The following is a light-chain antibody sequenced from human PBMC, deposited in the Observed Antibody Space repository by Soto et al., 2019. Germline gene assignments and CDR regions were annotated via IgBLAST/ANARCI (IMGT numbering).Light chain of an antibody. J-gene: IGLJ2*01. V-gene: IGLV2-23*03. Sequence: QSVLTQPASVSGSPGQSITISCTGTSSDVGSYNLVSWYQQHPGKAPKLMIYEGSKRPSGVSNRFSGSKSGNTASLTISGLQAEDEADYYCCSYAGSSTFVFGGGTKVTGL. CDR3: CSYAGSSTFV. CDR1: SSDVGSYNL. CDR2: EGS.